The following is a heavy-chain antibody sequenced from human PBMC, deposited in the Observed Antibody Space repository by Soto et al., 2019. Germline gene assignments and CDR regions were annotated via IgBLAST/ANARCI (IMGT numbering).Heavy chain of an antibody. CDR3: TTSKQLAPYYYGMDV. CDR1: GFTFSNAW. Sequence: PGGSLRLSCAASGFTFSNAWMSWVRQAPGKGLEWVGRIKSKTDGGTTDYAAPVKGRFTISRDDSKNTLYLQMNSLKTEDTAVYYCTTSKQLAPYYYGMDVWGQGTTVTVSS. V-gene: IGHV3-15*01. D-gene: IGHD6-6*01. CDR2: IKSKTDGGTT. J-gene: IGHJ6*02.